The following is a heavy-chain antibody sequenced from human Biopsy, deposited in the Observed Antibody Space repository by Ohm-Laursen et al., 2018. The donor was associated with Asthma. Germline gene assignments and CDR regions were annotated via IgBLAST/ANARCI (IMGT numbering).Heavy chain of an antibody. Sequence: TQTLTLTCSFSGFSLINSGVGVGWIRQPPGKAPEWLARIDWEEDKFYSTSLRTRLTISKDSSEDQVVLTMTNMGPVDTATYYCTRHNDHWGQGTLVTVSS. CDR3: TRHNDH. V-gene: IGHV2-70*04. CDR2: IDWEEDK. J-gene: IGHJ5*02. CDR1: GFSLINSGVG.